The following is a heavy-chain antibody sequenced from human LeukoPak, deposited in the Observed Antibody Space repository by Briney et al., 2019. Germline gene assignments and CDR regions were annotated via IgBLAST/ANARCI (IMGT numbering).Heavy chain of an antibody. CDR1: GFTFSGYG. Sequence: GGSLRLSCAASGFTFSGYGMNWVRQAPGKGLEWVSARSSSSTTIYHVDSVKGRFTISRDNAKNSLYLQMNSLRAEDTAIYFCARVRRGSSACDYSDYWGQGTLVTVSA. CDR2: RSSSSTTI. V-gene: IGHV3-21*06. J-gene: IGHJ4*02. CDR3: ARVRRGSSACDYSDY. D-gene: IGHD6-19*01.